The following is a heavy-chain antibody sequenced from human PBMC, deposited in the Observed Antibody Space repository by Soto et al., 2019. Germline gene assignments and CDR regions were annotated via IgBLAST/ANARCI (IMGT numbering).Heavy chain of an antibody. D-gene: IGHD6-19*01. CDR3: ATGPDLAAAKTYLEG. V-gene: IGHV3-30*03. Sequence: QVQLVESGGGVVQPGTSLRLSCAASGFTLSSYGMHWVRQAPGKGLEWVAVISYDGNNKYYADSVKDRFTISRDNSKNTLYLQMNSLRGEDTALYYCATGPDLAAAKTYLEGGGQGTLFTVSS. CDR2: ISYDGNNK. J-gene: IGHJ4*02. CDR1: GFTLSSYG.